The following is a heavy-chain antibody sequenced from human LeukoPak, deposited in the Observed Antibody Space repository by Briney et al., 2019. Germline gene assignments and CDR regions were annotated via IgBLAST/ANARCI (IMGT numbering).Heavy chain of an antibody. CDR1: GFTFSTYW. CDR2: IKEDGSEK. Sequence: GGSLILSCAASGFTFSTYWMSWVRQAPGRGLEWVANIKEDGSEKYYAESVKGRFTISRDNAKNSLSLQMNSLRGEDTAVYYCARDRIAVAGGDVWGQGTTVTVSS. D-gene: IGHD6-19*01. CDR3: ARDRIAVAGGDV. V-gene: IGHV3-7*04. J-gene: IGHJ6*02.